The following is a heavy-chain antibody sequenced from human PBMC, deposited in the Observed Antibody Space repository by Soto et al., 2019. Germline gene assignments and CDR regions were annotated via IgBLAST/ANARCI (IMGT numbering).Heavy chain of an antibody. CDR3: SLSGIGNLVATEFDY. CDR2: IYWNDDK. Sequence: SGPTLVNPTQTLTLTCTFSGFSLSTSGVGVGWIRQPPGKALEWLALIYWNDDKRYSPSLKSRLTITKDTSKNQVVLTMTNMDPVDTATYYCSLSGIGNLVATEFDYWGQGTLVTVSS. V-gene: IGHV2-5*01. J-gene: IGHJ4*02. D-gene: IGHD5-12*01. CDR1: GFSLSTSGVG.